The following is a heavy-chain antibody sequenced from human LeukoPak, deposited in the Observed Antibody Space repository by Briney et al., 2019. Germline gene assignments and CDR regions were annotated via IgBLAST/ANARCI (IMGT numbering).Heavy chain of an antibody. D-gene: IGHD2-2*01. J-gene: IGHJ4*02. CDR2: IWYGGTNK. CDR3: ARDDCNSTSCYPDY. CDR1: GFTFSSFG. V-gene: IGHV3-33*01. Sequence: GGSLRLSCAASGFTFSSFGMHWVRQAPGKGLEWVAIIWYGGTNKYYADSVKGRFTISRDNSKNTLHLQMNSLRAEDTAVYYCARDDCNSTSCYPDYWGQGTLVTVSS.